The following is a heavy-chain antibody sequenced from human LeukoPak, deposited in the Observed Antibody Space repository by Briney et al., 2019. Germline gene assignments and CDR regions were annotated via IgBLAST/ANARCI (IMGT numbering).Heavy chain of an antibody. Sequence: SETLSLTCTVSGGSISSSSYYWGWIRQPPGKGLEWIGSIYYSGSTYYNPSLKSRVTISVDTSKDQFSLKLSSVTAPDTAVYYCARGRGVDYWGQGTLVTVSS. CDR2: IYYSGST. V-gene: IGHV4-39*01. CDR1: GGSISSSSYY. J-gene: IGHJ4*02. CDR3: ARGRGVDY. D-gene: IGHD3-10*01.